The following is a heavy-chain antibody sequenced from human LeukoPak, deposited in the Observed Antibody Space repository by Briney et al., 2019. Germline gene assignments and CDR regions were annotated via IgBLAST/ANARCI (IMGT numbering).Heavy chain of an antibody. CDR2: IYYSGST. CDR1: GGSISSSYYY. V-gene: IGHV4-39*07. J-gene: IGHJ5*02. Sequence: SETLSLTCTVSGGSISSSYYYWGWIRQPPGKGLEWIGSIYYSGSTYYNPSLKSRVTISVDTSKNQFSLKLGSVTAADTAVYYCARKGLARRNWFDPWGQGTLVTVSS. D-gene: IGHD6-19*01. CDR3: ARKGLARRNWFDP.